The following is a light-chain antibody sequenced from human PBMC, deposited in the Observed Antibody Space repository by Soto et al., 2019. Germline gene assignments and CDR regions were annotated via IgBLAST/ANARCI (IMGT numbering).Light chain of an antibody. CDR3: SSYTSTSTRA. CDR1: SSDVGGYNY. CDR2: EVS. V-gene: IGLV2-14*01. Sequence: QSVLTQPAFVSGSPGQSITISCTGTSSDVGGYNYVSWYQHPPGKAPKLMISEVSNRPSGVSNRFSGSKSGNTASLTISGLQAEDEADYYCSSYTSTSTRAFGTGTKVTV. J-gene: IGLJ1*01.